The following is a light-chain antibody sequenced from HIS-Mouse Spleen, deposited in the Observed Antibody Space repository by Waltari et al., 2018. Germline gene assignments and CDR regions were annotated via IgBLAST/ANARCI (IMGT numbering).Light chain of an antibody. CDR2: SNN. CDR3: AAWDDSLNGNYV. V-gene: IGLV1-44*01. Sequence: QSVLTQPPSASGTPGQRVTISCSGSSSNIGSNTVNWYQQLPGTAPKLLNYSNNQRPSGVPDRFSGSKSGTSASPAISVLQSEDEADYYCAAWDDSLNGNYVFGTGTKVTVL. J-gene: IGLJ1*01. CDR1: SSNIGSNT.